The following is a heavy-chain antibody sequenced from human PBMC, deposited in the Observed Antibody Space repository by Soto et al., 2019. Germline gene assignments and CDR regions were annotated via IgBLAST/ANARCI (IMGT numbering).Heavy chain of an antibody. V-gene: IGHV4-4*07. D-gene: IGHD1-7*01. J-gene: IGHJ4*02. CDR3: EGESGENWSYEAY. CDR2: ISTTGNT. CDR1: GDTITSFS. Sequence: SETLSLTCTVSGDTITSFSWNWIRQSAGKGLEWIGRISTTGNTHYNPSLESRVTMSLDTSKNQFSLKLTSVTAADTAVYYCEGESGENWSYEAYWGRGTLVTV.